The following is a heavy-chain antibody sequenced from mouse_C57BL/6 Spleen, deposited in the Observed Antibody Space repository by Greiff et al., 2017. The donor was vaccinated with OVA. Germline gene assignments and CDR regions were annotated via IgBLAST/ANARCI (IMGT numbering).Heavy chain of an antibody. Sequence: VQLQQPGAELVKPGASVKLSCKASGYTFTSYWMHWVKQRPGQGLEWIGMIHPNSGSTNYNEKFKSKATLTVDKSSSTAYMQLSSLTSEDSAVYYGARSRVNYYGSTGYFDYWGQGTTLTVSS. CDR2: IHPNSGST. V-gene: IGHV1-64*01. J-gene: IGHJ2*01. CDR1: GYTFTSYW. CDR3: ARSRVNYYGSTGYFDY. D-gene: IGHD1-1*01.